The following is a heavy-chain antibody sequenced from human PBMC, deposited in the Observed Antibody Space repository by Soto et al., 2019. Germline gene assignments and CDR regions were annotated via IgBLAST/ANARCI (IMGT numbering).Heavy chain of an antibody. V-gene: IGHV3-30*09. Sequence: VGSLRLSCRAFGFPFSTYTMHWVRQAPGKGLEWVAIISSDGKNKYYADSLKGRLDVFRDNSKDTLSLQINTLRTDDAATYYCATDPVTSLTPYHGFYYFGMDVWGQGTTVTVSS. CDR3: ATDPVTSLTPYHGFYYFGMDV. CDR1: GFPFSTYT. J-gene: IGHJ6*02. D-gene: IGHD2-2*01. CDR2: ISSDGKNK.